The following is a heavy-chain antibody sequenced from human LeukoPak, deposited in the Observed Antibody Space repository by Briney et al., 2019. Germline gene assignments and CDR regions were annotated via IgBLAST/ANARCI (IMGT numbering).Heavy chain of an antibody. V-gene: IGHV4-34*01. CDR3: ARVGWYDRYLDY. CDR2: INHSGST. J-gene: IGHJ4*02. CDR1: GGSFSVYY. D-gene: IGHD6-19*01. Sequence: SETLSLTCAVYGGSFSVYYWSWIRQPPGKGLEWIGEINHSGSTNYNPSLKSRVTISVDTSKNQFSLKLSSVTAADTAVYYCARVGWYDRYLDYWGQGTLVTVSS.